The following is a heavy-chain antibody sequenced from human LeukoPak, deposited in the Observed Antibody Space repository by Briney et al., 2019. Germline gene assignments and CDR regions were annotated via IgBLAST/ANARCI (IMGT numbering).Heavy chain of an antibody. CDR1: GGSISSSSYY. CDR3: ARDTKEYYYGSGSYFRFDP. J-gene: IGHJ5*02. Sequence: SETLSLTCTVSGGSISSSSYYWGWIRQPPGKGLEWIGGIYYSGSTYYNPSLKSRVTISVDTSKNQFSLKLSSVTAADTAVYYCARDTKEYYYGSGSYFRFDPWGQGTLVTVSS. V-gene: IGHV4-39*07. D-gene: IGHD3-10*01. CDR2: IYYSGST.